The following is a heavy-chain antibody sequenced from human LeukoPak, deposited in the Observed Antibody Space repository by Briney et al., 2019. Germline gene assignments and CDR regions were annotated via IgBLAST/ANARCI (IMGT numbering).Heavy chain of an antibody. CDR3: ARDGSCRGGSCAMDGWFDP. J-gene: IGHJ5*02. Sequence: ASVKVSCKTSGYSFTSYGVTWVRQAPGQGLEWMGWIDGYTGHTNYVQKFQGRVTMTTDTSTSTAYMELRSLTSDDTAVYYCARDGSCRGGSCAMDGWFDPWGQGTLVTVSS. D-gene: IGHD2-15*01. CDR2: IDGYTGHT. CDR1: GYSFTSYG. V-gene: IGHV1-18*01.